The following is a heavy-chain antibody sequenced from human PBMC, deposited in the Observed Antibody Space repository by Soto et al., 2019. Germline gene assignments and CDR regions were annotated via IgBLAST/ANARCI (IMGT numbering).Heavy chain of an antibody. Sequence: SETLSLTCAVYGGSFSGYYWSWIRQPPGKGLEWIGEINHSGSTNYNPSLKSRVTISVDTSKNQFSLKLSSVTAADTAVYYCARGRGVAAQQCFPEPYYYYGMDVWGQGTTVTVSS. V-gene: IGHV4-34*01. CDR3: ARGRGVAAQQCFPEPYYYYGMDV. J-gene: IGHJ6*02. CDR2: INHSGST. CDR1: GGSFSGYY. D-gene: IGHD6-13*01.